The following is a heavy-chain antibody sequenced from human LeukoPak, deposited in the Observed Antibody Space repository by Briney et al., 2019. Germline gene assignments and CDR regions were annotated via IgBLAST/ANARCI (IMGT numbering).Heavy chain of an antibody. Sequence: SVNPSCKPSTYPFTMFGINWVRQAPGQGLEWMGSICDNNGDTNYAQTFQGRVTMTTDTSTSTASMELTNSKPDDTAIYYCARGPRFDPWGQGTLVTVSS. V-gene: IGHV1-18*01. J-gene: IGHJ5*02. CDR2: ICDNNGDT. CDR1: TYPFTMFG. CDR3: ARGPRFDP.